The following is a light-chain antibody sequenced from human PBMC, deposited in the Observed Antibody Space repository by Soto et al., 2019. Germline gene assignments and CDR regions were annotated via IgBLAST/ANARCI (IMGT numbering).Light chain of an antibody. V-gene: IGKV1-9*01. Sequence: DIQLTQSPSFLSASVGHIVTITCRASQGISRYLLWYQQKPGKAPRLLIYDASTFQSGVPPRFSGSGSGTEVTLTISSLQPEDFATYYCQHLNNYPLTFGGGTKVDIK. CDR3: QHLNNYPLT. J-gene: IGKJ4*01. CDR1: QGISRY. CDR2: DAS.